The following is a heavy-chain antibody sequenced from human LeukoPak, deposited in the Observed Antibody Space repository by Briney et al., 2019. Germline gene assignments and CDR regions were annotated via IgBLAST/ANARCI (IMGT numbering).Heavy chain of an antibody. CDR2: IYHSGST. CDR3: ARDEGATTGLD. CDR1: GGSISSGGYS. Sequence: SQTLSLTCAVSGGSISSGGYSWSWIRQPPGKGLEWIGYIYHSGSTYYNPSLKSRVAISVDRSKNQLSLKLSSVTAADTAVYYCARDEGATTGLDWGQGTLVTVSS. J-gene: IGHJ4*02. D-gene: IGHD5-12*01. V-gene: IGHV4-30-2*01.